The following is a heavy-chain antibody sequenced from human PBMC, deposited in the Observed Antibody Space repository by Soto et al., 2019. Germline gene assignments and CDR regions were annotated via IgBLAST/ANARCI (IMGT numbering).Heavy chain of an antibody. V-gene: IGHV1-18*04. Sequence: YGISWIRQAPGQGLEWMGWIKPANGDTNYAQKFQGRVTMTTDTSSNTAYMELRSLRSDDTAVYYCATSYDSGFDPWGQGTLVSVSS. CDR3: ATSYDSGFDP. J-gene: IGHJ5*02. D-gene: IGHD5-12*01. CDR2: IKPANGDT. CDR1: YG.